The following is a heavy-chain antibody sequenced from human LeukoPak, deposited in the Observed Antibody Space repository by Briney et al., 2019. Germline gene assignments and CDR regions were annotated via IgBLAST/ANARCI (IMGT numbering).Heavy chain of an antibody. Sequence: ASVTVSCKASGGTFSSYAISWVRQAPGQGLEWMGGIIPIFGTANYAQKFQGRVTITADESTSTAYMELSSLRSEDTAVYYCAKAFYLTAGWFDPWGQGTLVTVSS. CDR2: IIPIFGTA. V-gene: IGHV1-69*13. CDR3: AKAFYLTAGWFDP. D-gene: IGHD2-21*02. J-gene: IGHJ5*02. CDR1: GGTFSSYA.